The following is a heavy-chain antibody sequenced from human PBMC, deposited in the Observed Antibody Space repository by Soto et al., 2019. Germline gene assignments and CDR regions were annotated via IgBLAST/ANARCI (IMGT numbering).Heavy chain of an antibody. CDR3: AKDQRGVPYYYGLDF. CDR1: GFTFVTYG. J-gene: IGHJ6*02. V-gene: IGHV3-30*18. Sequence: GGSLRLSCAASGFTFVTYGMHWVRQAPGKGLEWVAVISYDGSNKQYADSVKGRFTISRDNSKNTLYLQLNSLRAEDTAVYYCAKDQRGVPYYYGLDFWGQGTTVTVSS. D-gene: IGHD6-25*01. CDR2: ISYDGSNK.